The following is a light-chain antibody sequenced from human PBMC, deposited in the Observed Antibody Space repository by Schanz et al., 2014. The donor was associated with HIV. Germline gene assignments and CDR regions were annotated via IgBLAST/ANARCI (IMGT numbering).Light chain of an antibody. V-gene: IGKV3-20*01. J-gene: IGKJ2*01. CDR3: QQYGSSYT. CDR1: QTVSSSS. CDR2: SAS. Sequence: EIVLTQSPDTLSLSPGERATLSCRASQTVSSSSLAWYQQKPGQAPRLLIYSASNRATGIPARFSGTGSGTDFTLTISRLEPEDSAVYYCQQYGSSYTFGQGTKLEIK.